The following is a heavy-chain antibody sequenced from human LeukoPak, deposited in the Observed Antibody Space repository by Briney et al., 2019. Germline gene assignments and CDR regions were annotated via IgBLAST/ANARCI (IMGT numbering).Heavy chain of an antibody. D-gene: IGHD2-2*01. J-gene: IGHJ4*02. CDR3: ARGSTSPNNLDY. CDR2: INPNSGST. CDR1: GYTFTDYY. Sequence: ASVKVSCKASGYTFTDYYIHWVRQAPGQGLEWMGWINPNSGSTNYAQKFQGRVIMTRDTSISTAYMELSRLRSDDTAVYYCARGSTSPNNLDYWGQGTLVTVSS. V-gene: IGHV1-2*02.